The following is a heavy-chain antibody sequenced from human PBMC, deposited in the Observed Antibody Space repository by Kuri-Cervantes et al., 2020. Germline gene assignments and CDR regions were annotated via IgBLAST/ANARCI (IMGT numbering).Heavy chain of an antibody. Sequence: SETLSLTCTVSGGSLSSSSYYWGWIRQPPGKGLEWIGCIYYSGSTNYNPSLKSRVTISVDTSKNQFSLKLSSVTAVDTAVYDCAGAKAIFGARKSGMDGWGQGTTVTVSS. CDR3: AGAKAIFGARKSGMDG. CDR1: GGSLSSSSYY. CDR2: IYYSGST. V-gene: IGHV4-39*07. J-gene: IGHJ6*02. D-gene: IGHD3-3*01.